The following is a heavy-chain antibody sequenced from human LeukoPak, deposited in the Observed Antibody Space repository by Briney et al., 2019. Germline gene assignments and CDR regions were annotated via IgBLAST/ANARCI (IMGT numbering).Heavy chain of an antibody. J-gene: IGHJ4*02. V-gene: IGHV4-59*08. CDR2: IYYSGGS. CDR1: GGSVTSYY. CDR3: ATTGATSPSSASWFNIEY. D-gene: IGHD6-13*01. Sequence: SETLSLTCTVSGGSVTSYYCNWVRQPPGRGLEWIGYIYYSGGSNYNPSLESRVTISLDTAKNQFSLKLRSVTAEDTAVYYCATTGATSPSSASWFNIEYWGQGTLVPVSS.